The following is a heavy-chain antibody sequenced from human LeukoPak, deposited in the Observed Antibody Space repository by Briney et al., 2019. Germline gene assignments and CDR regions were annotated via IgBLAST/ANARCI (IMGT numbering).Heavy chain of an antibody. CDR2: IYYSGST. CDR1: GGSISNTNYY. J-gene: IGHJ4*02. D-gene: IGHD4-17*01. CDR3: ARHGASLRSIVDY. V-gene: IGHV4-39*01. Sequence: SETLSLTCTVSGGSISNTNYYWGRIRQPPGKGLEWIGNIYYSGSTSYNPSLESRLTISVDTSKNQFSLKLSSVTAADTAVYYCARHGASLRSIVDYWGQGTLVTVSS.